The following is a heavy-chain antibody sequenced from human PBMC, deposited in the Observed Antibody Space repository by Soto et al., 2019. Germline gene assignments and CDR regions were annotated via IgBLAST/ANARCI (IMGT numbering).Heavy chain of an antibody. Sequence: PGGSLRLSCAASGFTFSSYSMNWVRQASGKGLEWVSSISSSSSYIYYADSVKGRFTISRDNAKNSLYLQMNSLRAEDTAVYYCARMVNVEKYYYDSSGYYSPAPFDYWGQGTPVTVSS. CDR3: ARMVNVEKYYYDSSGYYSPAPFDY. D-gene: IGHD3-22*01. J-gene: IGHJ4*02. V-gene: IGHV3-21*01. CDR1: GFTFSSYS. CDR2: ISSSSSYI.